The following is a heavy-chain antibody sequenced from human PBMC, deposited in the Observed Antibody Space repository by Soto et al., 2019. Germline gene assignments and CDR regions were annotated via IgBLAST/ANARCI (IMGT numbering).Heavy chain of an antibody. CDR1: GFTFSDYY. J-gene: IGHJ5*02. CDR3: ARDWDTVTNDR. V-gene: IGHV3-11*05. D-gene: IGHD4-17*01. Sequence: QVQLVESGGGLVKPGGSLRLSCAASGFTFSDYYMSWIRQAPGKGLEWVSYISSSSSYTNYADSVKGRFTISRDNAKNSLYLQMNSLRAEDTAVYYCARDWDTVTNDRWGQGTLVTVSS. CDR2: ISSSSSYT.